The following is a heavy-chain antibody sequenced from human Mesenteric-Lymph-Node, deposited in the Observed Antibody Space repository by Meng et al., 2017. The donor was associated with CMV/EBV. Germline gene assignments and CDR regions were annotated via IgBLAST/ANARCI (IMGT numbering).Heavy chain of an antibody. CDR2: ISASGDKT. CDR3: ARGYCSSISCLFDY. V-gene: IGHV3-23*01. D-gene: IGHD2-2*01. CDR1: GFTFSSYA. J-gene: IGHJ4*02. Sequence: GGSLRLSCAASGFTFSSYAMTWVRQAPGKGLEWVSSISASGDKTFYTNSVKGRFTISRDNAKNTLYLQMNSLRAEDTAVYYCARGYCSSISCLFDYWGQGTLVTVSS.